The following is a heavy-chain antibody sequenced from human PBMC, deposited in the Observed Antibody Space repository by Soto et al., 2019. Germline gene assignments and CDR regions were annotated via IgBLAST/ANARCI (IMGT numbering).Heavy chain of an antibody. CDR3: AIGHSYGQFDS. Sequence: QVQLVQSGAEVKNPGSSVKVSCKAPGGTFSNYAVSWVRQAPGHGLEWMGGIIPLLYTPSYARKFEDRVTIIADESASTAYMDLAGLRSDDTAVYYCAIGHSYGQFDSWGQGPLVTVSS. J-gene: IGHJ4*02. CDR1: GGTFSNYA. V-gene: IGHV1-69*01. CDR2: IIPLLYTP. D-gene: IGHD3-16*01.